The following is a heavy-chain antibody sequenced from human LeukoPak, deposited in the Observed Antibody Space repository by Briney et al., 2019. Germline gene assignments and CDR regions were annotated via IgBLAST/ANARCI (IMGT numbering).Heavy chain of an antibody. D-gene: IGHD6-13*01. J-gene: IGHJ5*02. CDR1: GFTFSSYW. CDR2: ISYDGGDP. CDR3: ARGYSSRLYNWLDP. Sequence: PGGSLRLSCAASGFTFSSYWMHWVRQAPGKGLVWVSRISYDGGDPSYADSVKGRFTIFRDNAKNTLYLQMNSLTAEDTAVYYCARGYSSRLYNWLDPWGQGTLVTVSS. V-gene: IGHV3-74*01.